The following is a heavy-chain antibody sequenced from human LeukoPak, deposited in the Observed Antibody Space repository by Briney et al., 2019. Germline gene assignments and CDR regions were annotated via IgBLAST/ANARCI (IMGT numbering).Heavy chain of an antibody. CDR3: ATDGRSSGWYGFDY. J-gene: IGHJ4*02. D-gene: IGHD6-19*01. Sequence: GRSLRLSCAASGFTFSSYGMNWVRQAPGKGLEWVSSITSPVGHIYYADSLKGRITISRDNARSSLYLQMNSLRAEDTAVYYCATDGRSSGWYGFDYWGQGTLVTVSS. V-gene: IGHV3-21*01. CDR1: GFTFSSYG. CDR2: ITSPVGHI.